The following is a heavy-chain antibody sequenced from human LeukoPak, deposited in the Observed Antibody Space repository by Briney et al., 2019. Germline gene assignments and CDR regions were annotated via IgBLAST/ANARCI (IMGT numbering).Heavy chain of an antibody. CDR3: ARSRDGYNHPFDY. CDR2: FYYIGST. J-gene: IGHJ4*02. CDR1: GGSISSYY. D-gene: IGHD5-24*01. V-gene: IGHV4-59*01. Sequence: SETLSLTCTVSGGSISSYYWSWIRQPPGKGLEWIGYFYYIGSTNYNPTLSSRVAISGDPSKNQFSLKVTSVTAADTAVYYCARSRDGYNHPFDYWGQGSLVTVSS.